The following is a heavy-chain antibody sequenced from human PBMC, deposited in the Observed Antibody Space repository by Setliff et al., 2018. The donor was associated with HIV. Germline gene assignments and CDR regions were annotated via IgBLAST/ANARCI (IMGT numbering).Heavy chain of an antibody. CDR3: ASHPPWLDRAEYFQH. CDR2: INPSGGST. Sequence: ASVKVSCKASGYTFTSYYMHWVRQAPGQGLEWMGIINPSGGSTSYAQKFQGRVTMTRDTSTSTVYMELSSLRSDDTAVYYCASHPPWLDRAEYFQHWGQGTLVTVSS. V-gene: IGHV1-46*01. D-gene: IGHD6-19*01. J-gene: IGHJ1*01. CDR1: GYTFTSYY.